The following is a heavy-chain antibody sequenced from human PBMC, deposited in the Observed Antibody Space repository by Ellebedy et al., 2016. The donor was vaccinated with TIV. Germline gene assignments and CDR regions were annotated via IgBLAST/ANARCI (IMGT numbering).Heavy chain of an antibody. V-gene: IGHV5-10-1*01. D-gene: IGHD6-19*01. CDR3: VRQRQASSGWYGGEF. CDR1: GYTFTSHW. J-gene: IGHJ4*02. Sequence: GESLKISCRGFGYTFTSHWISWVRQVPGKGLEWMGRIDPSDSYTNYRPSFKGHVSISADTSANTAYLQWSSLGASDTAMYYCVRQRQASSGWYGGEFWGQGTLVTVSS. CDR2: IDPSDSYT.